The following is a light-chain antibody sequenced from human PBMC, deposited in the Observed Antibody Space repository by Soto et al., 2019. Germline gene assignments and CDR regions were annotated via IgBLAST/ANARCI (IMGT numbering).Light chain of an antibody. J-gene: IGKJ1*01. Sequence: AIRMTQSPSSFSASTGDRVTITCRASQGISSYLAWYQQKPGKAPKLLIYAASTLQSGVPSRFSGSGSGTDFNLTIRCLQSEDFATYYWQQYYSYPWTFGQGPKVEIK. CDR1: QGISSY. V-gene: IGKV1-8*01. CDR2: AAS. CDR3: QQYYSYPWT.